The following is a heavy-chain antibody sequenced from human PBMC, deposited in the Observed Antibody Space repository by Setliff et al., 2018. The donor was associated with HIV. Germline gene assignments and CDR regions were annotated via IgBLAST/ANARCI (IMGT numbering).Heavy chain of an antibody. CDR3: AANPEMATINYYYYYMDV. Sequence: SVKVSCKASGGTFRGFGISWVVQAPGQGLEWMGQIIPIFGTPRYAQKFQGRVTITADESTSTVYMELSSLRSEDTAVYYCAANPEMATINYYYYYMDVWGKGTTVTVLL. CDR1: GGTFRGFG. D-gene: IGHD5-12*01. V-gene: IGHV1-69*13. CDR2: IIPIFGTP. J-gene: IGHJ6*03.